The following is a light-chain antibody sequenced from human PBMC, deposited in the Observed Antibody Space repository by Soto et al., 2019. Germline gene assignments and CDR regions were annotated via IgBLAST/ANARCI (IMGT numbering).Light chain of an antibody. Sequence: IQLTQSPYSLSAYVGDRVTITCRASQGISSYLAWYQQKPGKAPKLLISAASTLQSEVPSRFSGSGSGTDFTLTISSLQPEDFATYYCQQLNDYPITFGHGTRLEIK. CDR3: QQLNDYPIT. CDR1: QGISSY. J-gene: IGKJ5*01. V-gene: IGKV1-9*01. CDR2: AAS.